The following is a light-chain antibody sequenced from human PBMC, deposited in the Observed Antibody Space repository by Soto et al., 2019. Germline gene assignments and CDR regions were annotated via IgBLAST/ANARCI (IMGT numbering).Light chain of an antibody. CDR1: QSVSSS. V-gene: IGKV3-11*01. Sequence: EIVLTQSPATLSLSPGERVTLSCRASQSVSSSLAWYQQKPGQAPRLLIYDASSRATGIPARFSGSGSGTDFTLTISSLEPEDFAIYYCQQRRSWPRTFGQGTKVDIK. CDR3: QQRRSWPRT. CDR2: DAS. J-gene: IGKJ1*01.